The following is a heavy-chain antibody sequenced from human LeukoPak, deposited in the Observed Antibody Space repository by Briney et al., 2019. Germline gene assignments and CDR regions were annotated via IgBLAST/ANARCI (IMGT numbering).Heavy chain of an antibody. CDR1: GFTFSSYS. CDR2: ISSSSITI. D-gene: IGHD4-17*01. V-gene: IGHV3-48*01. J-gene: IGHJ4*02. CDR3: ARPGGTTTPDY. Sequence: GGSLRLSCAASGFTFSSYSMNWVRQAPGKGLEWVSYISSSSITIYYTDSVKGRFTISRDNAKNSLYLQMNSLRAEDTAVYYCARPGGTTTPDYWGQGTLVTVSS.